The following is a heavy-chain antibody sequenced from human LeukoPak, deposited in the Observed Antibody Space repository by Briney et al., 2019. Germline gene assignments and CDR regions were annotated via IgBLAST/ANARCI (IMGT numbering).Heavy chain of an antibody. CDR2: TYYTSKWNT. Sequence: SQTLSLSCAISGDSVSTSSVAWNRVRQSPSRGLEWLGRTYYTSKWNTDYAVSVKSRIVVNPDTSKNQFSLQLNSVTSEDTAVYYCARGRASAFDVWGQGTMVTVSS. J-gene: IGHJ3*01. V-gene: IGHV6-1*01. CDR1: GDSVSTSSVA. D-gene: IGHD6-25*01. CDR3: ARGRASAFDV.